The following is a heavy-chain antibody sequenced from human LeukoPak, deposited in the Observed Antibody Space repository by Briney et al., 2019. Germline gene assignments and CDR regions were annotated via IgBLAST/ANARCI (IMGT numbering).Heavy chain of an antibody. CDR3: ARLWFGELPTDY. D-gene: IGHD3-10*01. J-gene: IGHJ4*02. Sequence: SETLSLTCTVSGGSISSYYWSWIRQPPGKGLEWMWYIYYSGRTDYNPSLKSRVTISVDTSKNQFSLKLSSVTAADTAVYYCARLWFGELPTDYWGQGTLVTVSS. CDR1: GGSISSYY. CDR2: IYYSGRT. V-gene: IGHV4-59*01.